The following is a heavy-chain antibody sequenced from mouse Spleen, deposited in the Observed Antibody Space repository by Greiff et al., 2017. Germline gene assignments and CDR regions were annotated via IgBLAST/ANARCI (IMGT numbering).Heavy chain of an antibody. CDR1: GYTFTDYY. J-gene: IGHJ2*01. Sequence: VQLQQSGPELVKPGASVKISCKASGYTFTDYYMNWVKQSHGKSLEWIGDINPNNGGTSYNQKFKGKATLTVDKSSSTAYMELRSLTSEDSAVYYCARLIGTVDYRGQGTTLTVSS. CDR3: ARLIGTVDY. CDR2: INPNNGGT. V-gene: IGHV1-26*01. D-gene: IGHD3-3*01.